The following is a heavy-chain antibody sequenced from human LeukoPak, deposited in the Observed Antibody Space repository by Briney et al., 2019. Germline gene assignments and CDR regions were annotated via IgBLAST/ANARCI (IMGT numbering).Heavy chain of an antibody. Sequence: SQTLSLTCTVSGGSISSGGYYWSWIRQHPGKGLEWNGYIYYSGSTYYNPSLKSRVTISVDTSKNRFSLRLSSVTAADTAVYYCARALWDCGDCCRFDYWGQGTLVTVSS. CDR1: GGSISSGGYY. D-gene: IGHD2-21*02. CDR2: IYYSGST. CDR3: ARALWDCGDCCRFDY. J-gene: IGHJ4*02. V-gene: IGHV4-31*03.